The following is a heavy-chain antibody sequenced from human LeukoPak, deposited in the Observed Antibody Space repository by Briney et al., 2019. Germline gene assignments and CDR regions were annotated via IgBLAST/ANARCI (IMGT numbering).Heavy chain of an antibody. D-gene: IGHD6-13*01. CDR2: SNE. J-gene: IGHJ3*02. Sequence: GGSLRLSCAASGFTFTTYWMNWVRQAPGKGLEWVASSNEDYIDSVKGRFIISRDNSKNTLYLQMNSLRAEDTAVFYCVRETIPAAPHSGAFDIWGQGTMVTVSS. V-gene: IGHV3-30*03. CDR3: VRETIPAAPHSGAFDI. CDR1: GFTFTTYW.